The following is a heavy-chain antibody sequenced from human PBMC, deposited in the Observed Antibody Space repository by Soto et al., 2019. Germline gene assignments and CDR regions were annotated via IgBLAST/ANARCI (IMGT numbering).Heavy chain of an antibody. CDR1: GYTFINFF. CDR3: ARSHCSGGSCYLGAFDI. V-gene: IGHV1-46*01. CDR2: INPSGGAT. J-gene: IGHJ3*02. D-gene: IGHD2-15*01. Sequence: ASVKVSCKASGYTFINFFIHWVRQAPGQGLEWVGIINPSGGATTYPQKFQGRVTMTRDTSTSTVYMDVSSLRFDDTAVYYCARSHCSGGSCYLGAFDIWGQGTMVT.